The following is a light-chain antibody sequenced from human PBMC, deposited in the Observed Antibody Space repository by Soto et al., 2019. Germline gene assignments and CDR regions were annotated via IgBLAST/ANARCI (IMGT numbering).Light chain of an antibody. CDR2: KVS. Sequence: VGVTQCPLFDLGGRGLIAYISCRSNQSLVHSDGIAYFSWFQXRQGRSPRRXIYKVSNRDSGVPARFSGSGSGTALAMKIRRVEAADVGVHPSTQGTHWPLPFREGTRLEIK. V-gene: IGKV2-30*02. J-gene: IGKJ5*01. CDR3: TQGTHWPLP. CDR1: QSLVHSDGIAY.